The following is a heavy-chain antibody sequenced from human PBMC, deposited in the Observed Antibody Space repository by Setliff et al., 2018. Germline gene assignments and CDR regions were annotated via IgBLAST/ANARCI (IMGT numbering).Heavy chain of an antibody. V-gene: IGHV3-21*06. Sequence: GGSLRLSCVASGFTFNNFAFNWVRQAPGKGLEWVSSISSRSTYIYYADSVKARFTISRDNANNSLYLQMNSLRAEDTAMYYCARFACNGGSCYLSASDHWGQGALVTVSS. CDR3: ARFACNGGSCYLSASDH. CDR1: GFTFNNFA. D-gene: IGHD2-15*01. CDR2: ISSRSTYI. J-gene: IGHJ4*02.